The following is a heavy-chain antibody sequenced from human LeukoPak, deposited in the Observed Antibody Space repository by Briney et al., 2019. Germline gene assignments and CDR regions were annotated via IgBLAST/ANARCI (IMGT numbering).Heavy chain of an antibody. CDR1: GFSNDW. V-gene: IGHV3-7*01. CDR3: AREIREAAVSN. D-gene: IGHD6-13*01. J-gene: IGHJ4*02. Sequence: GGSLRLSCTMSGFSNDWMAWVRQAPEKGLEWVATINQDGSQKYYVDSMKGRFTISRDNAKNSLYLQLTSPRADDTAVYYCAREIREAAVSNWGQGTLVTVSS. CDR2: INQDGSQK.